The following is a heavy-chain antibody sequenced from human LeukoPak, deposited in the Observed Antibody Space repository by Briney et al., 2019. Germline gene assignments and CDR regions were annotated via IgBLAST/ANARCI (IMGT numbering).Heavy chain of an antibody. CDR3: VKSGGYGLIDY. CDR2: ISYTGST. D-gene: IGHD1-26*01. J-gene: IGHJ4*02. CDR1: GASISGSGDC. Sequence: SSETLSLTCAVSGASISGSGDCLGWLRQPPGKGLEWIGNISYTGSTYYSASFQSRVTISIDMCMNQFSLRLSSVTAADTAVYYCVKSGGYGLIDYWGQGTLVTVSS. V-gene: IGHV4-39*01.